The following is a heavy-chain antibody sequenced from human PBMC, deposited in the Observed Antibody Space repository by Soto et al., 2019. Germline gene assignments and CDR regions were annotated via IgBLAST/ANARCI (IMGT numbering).Heavy chain of an antibody. Sequence: GGSLRLSCAASGFTFSSYAMHWVRQAPGKGLEWVAVISYDGSNKYYADSVKGRFTISRDNSKNTLYLQMNSLRAEDTAVYYCARAGEVLLWFGELCDYWGQGTLVTVSS. CDR3: ARAGEVLLWFGELCDY. CDR2: ISYDGSNK. D-gene: IGHD3-10*01. J-gene: IGHJ4*02. V-gene: IGHV3-30-3*01. CDR1: GFTFSSYA.